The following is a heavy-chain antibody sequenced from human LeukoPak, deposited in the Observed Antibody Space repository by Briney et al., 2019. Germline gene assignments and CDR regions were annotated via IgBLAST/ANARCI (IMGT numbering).Heavy chain of an antibody. Sequence: ASVTVSCKASGYTFTGHYMHWVRQAPGQGLEWMGWINPNTGGTNYAQKFQGWVTLTRDTSITTAYMELSSLRSEDTAVYYCARDGYGEMATVAWAFDIWGQGTMVTVSS. CDR3: ARDGYGEMATVAWAFDI. D-gene: IGHD5-24*01. CDR1: GYTFTGHY. J-gene: IGHJ3*02. CDR2: INPNTGGT. V-gene: IGHV1-2*04.